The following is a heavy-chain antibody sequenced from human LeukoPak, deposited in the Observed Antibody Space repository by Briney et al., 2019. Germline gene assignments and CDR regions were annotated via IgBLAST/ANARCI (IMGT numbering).Heavy chain of an antibody. Sequence: ASVKVSCKASGYTFTGYYMHWVRQAPGQGLEWMGWINPNSGGTNYAQKFQGRVTMTRDTSISTAYMELSRLRSDDTAVYYCAREDSRHSGCANYWGQGTLVTVSS. CDR1: GYTFTGYY. V-gene: IGHV1-2*02. CDR2: INPNSGGT. CDR3: AREDSRHSGCANY. J-gene: IGHJ4*02. D-gene: IGHD5-12*01.